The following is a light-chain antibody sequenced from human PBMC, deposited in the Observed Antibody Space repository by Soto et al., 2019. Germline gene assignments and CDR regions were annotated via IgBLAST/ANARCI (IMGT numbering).Light chain of an antibody. CDR1: QRITNS. CDR2: AAS. V-gene: IGKV1-39*01. Sequence: DIQMTQSPSSLSASVGDRVTIPCRASQRITNSLNWYQQKPGRAPNLLIYAASSLQRGAPSRFSGSGSGTDFTLTISSLQPDDFATYYCQQYNTFCSFGQATHVDIK. CDR3: QQYNTFCS. J-gene: IGKJ2*04.